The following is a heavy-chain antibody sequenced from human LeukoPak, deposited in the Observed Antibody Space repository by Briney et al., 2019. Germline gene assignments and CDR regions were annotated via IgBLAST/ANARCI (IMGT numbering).Heavy chain of an antibody. V-gene: IGHV4-34*01. Sequence: SETLSLTCAVYGGSFSGYYWSWIRQPPGKGLEWIGEINHSGSTNYNPSLKSRVTISVDTSKNQFSLKLSSVTAADTAVYYCAREWGYSVRRSFDYWGQGTLVTVFS. CDR3: AREWGYSVRRSFDY. J-gene: IGHJ4*02. CDR2: INHSGST. CDR1: GGSFSGYY. D-gene: IGHD5-18*01.